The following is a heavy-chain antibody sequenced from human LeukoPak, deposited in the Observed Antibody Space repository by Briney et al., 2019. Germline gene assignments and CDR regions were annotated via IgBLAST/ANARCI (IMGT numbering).Heavy chain of an antibody. CDR2: IRHDGSNK. V-gene: IGHV3-30*02. J-gene: IGHJ6*03. Sequence: GGSLRLSCAASGFTFSSYGMHWVRQAPGKGLEWVAFIRHDGSNKYYADSVKGRFTISRDNSKNTLYLQMNSLRAEDTAVYYCAKGSKLLVFTRDHYIAVWGKGTSVAISS. CDR3: AKGSKLLVFTRDHYIAV. D-gene: IGHD3-9*01. CDR1: GFTFSSYG.